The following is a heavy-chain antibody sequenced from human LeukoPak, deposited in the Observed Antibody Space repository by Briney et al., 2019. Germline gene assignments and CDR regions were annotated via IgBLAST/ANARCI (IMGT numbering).Heavy chain of an antibody. CDR2: ISSSSTYI. CDR1: GFTFDDYG. CDR3: ATGEMATAGYYFDY. J-gene: IGHJ4*02. D-gene: IGHD5-24*01. Sequence: GGSLRLSCAASGFTFDDYGMSWVRQAPGKGLEWVSFISSSSTYIYYADSVEGRFTISRDNAKNSLYLQMNSLRAEDTAVYHCATGEMATAGYYFDYWGQGTLVTVSS. V-gene: IGHV3-21*01.